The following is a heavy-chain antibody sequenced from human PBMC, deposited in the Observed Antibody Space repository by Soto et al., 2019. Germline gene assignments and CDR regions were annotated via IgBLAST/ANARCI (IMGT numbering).Heavy chain of an antibody. J-gene: IGHJ6*02. CDR3: ARTWDYYYYGMDV. CDR1: GFTFSSYA. D-gene: IGHD3-16*01. Sequence: PGGSLRLSCAASGFTFSSYAMSWVRQAPGKGLEWVSAISGSGGSTYYADSVKGRFTISRDNSKNTLYLQMNSLRAEDTAVYYCARTWDYYYYGMDVWGQGTTVTVSS. CDR2: ISGSGGST. V-gene: IGHV3-23*01.